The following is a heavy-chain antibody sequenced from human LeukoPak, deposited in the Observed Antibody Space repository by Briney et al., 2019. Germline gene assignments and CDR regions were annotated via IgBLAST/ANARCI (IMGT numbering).Heavy chain of an antibody. CDR1: GYSFTNYW. CDR3: ARPGQLGEYTPYYFDY. Sequence: KAGESLKISCKGGGYSFTNYWIVWVRQMPGKGLEWMGVIYYDDSETQYSPSFQGQVTISVDKSISTVYLQWSALKASDSAMYYCARPGQLGEYTPYYFDYWGQGVLVTVSS. CDR2: IYYDDSET. V-gene: IGHV5-51*01. J-gene: IGHJ4*02. D-gene: IGHD3-16*01.